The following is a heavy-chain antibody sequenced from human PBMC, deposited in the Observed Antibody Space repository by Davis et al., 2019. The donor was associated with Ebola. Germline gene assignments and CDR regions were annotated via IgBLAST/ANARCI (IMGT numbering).Heavy chain of an antibody. J-gene: IGHJ6*04. CDR2: ISNNGGNK. Sequence: PGGSLRLSCAASGFTFSSYGMHWVRQAPGKGLEWVAGISNNGGNKYYADSVKGRFTISRDNSKNALYLQMNSLRGEDTAVYYCAKDHTPHITIFGVANYYYYYGMDVWGKGTTVTVSS. D-gene: IGHD3-3*01. V-gene: IGHV3-30*18. CDR1: GFTFSSYG. CDR3: AKDHTPHITIFGVANYYYYYGMDV.